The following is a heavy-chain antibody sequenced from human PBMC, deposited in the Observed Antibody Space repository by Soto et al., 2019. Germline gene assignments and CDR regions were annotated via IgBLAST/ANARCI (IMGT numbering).Heavy chain of an antibody. CDR3: ARDRRDGYNFRSFDY. D-gene: IGHD5-12*01. J-gene: IGHJ4*02. V-gene: IGHV4-59*01. CDR2: IYYSGST. Sequence: PSETLSLTCTVSGGSISSYYWSWIRQPPGKELEWIGYIYYSGSTNYNPSLKSRVTISVDTSKNQFSLKLSSVTAADTAVYYCARDRRDGYNFRSFDYWGQGTLVTVSS. CDR1: GGSISSYY.